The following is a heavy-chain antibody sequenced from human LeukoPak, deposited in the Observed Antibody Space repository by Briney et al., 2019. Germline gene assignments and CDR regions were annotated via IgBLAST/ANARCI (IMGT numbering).Heavy chain of an antibody. J-gene: IGHJ6*03. V-gene: IGHV4-59*01. CDR3: ARGSGWSAPEDMDV. CDR2: IYYSGST. Sequence: SETLSLTCTVSGGSISSYYWSWIRQPPGKGLEWIGYIYYSGSTNYNPSLKSRVTISVDTSKSQFSLKPSSVTAADTAVYYCARGSGWSAPEDMDVWGKGTTVTVSS. CDR1: GGSISSYY. D-gene: IGHD3-3*01.